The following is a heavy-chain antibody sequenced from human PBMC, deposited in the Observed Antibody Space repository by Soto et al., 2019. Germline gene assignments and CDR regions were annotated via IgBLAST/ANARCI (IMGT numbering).Heavy chain of an antibody. CDR3: VAGFDF. CDR2: IKQDGSER. D-gene: IGHD1-1*01. J-gene: IGHJ4*02. V-gene: IGHV3-7*01. CDR1: GFSFSDYW. Sequence: EEELVESGGGLVQPGGSLRISCAASGFSFSDYWMSWVRQAPGKGLEWVANIKQDGSERNYVDSMKGRFIISRDNAKNSLYLQMSSLRADDTAVYYCVAGFDFWGQGTLVTVSS.